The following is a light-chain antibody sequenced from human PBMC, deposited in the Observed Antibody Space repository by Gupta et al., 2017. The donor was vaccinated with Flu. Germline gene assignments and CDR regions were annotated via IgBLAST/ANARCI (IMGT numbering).Light chain of an antibody. V-gene: IGLV1-51*02. J-gene: IGLJ3*02. CDR1: SSHIGGHY. CDR3: GTWDSSLSAGG. CDR2: EDD. Sequence: QSVLTQPPSVSAAPGQKVTISCSGTSSHIGGHYVSWYQQVPGTAPKLLIYEDDKRPSGMPDRFSASKSGTSATLCITGLQPGDEADYYCGTWDSSLSAGGFGGGTKLTVL.